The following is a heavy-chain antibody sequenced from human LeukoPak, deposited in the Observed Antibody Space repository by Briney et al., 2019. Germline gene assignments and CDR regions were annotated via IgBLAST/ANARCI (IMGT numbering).Heavy chain of an antibody. CDR1: GGSISSYY. CDR3: ARDRAAGVYGDYGLGY. CDR2: IYTSGST. Sequence: SETLSLTCTVSGGSISSYYWSWIRQPAGKGLEWIGRIYTSGSTNYNPSLKSRVTMSVDTSKNQFSLKLNSVTAADTAVYYCARDRAAGVYGDYGLGYWGQGTLVTVSS. V-gene: IGHV4-4*07. D-gene: IGHD4-17*01. J-gene: IGHJ4*02.